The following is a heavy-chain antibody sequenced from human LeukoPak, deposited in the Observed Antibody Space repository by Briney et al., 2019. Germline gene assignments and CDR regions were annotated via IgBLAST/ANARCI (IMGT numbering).Heavy chain of an antibody. CDR2: IYYSGST. CDR3: ARRLAWELLGSAFDI. J-gene: IGHJ3*02. Sequence: PSETLSLTCTVSGGSISSSSYYWGWIRQPPGKGLEWIGSIYYSGSTYYNPSLKSRVTISVDTSKNQFSLKPSSVTAADTAVYYCARRLAWELLGSAFDIWGQGTMVTVSS. D-gene: IGHD1-26*01. V-gene: IGHV4-39*01. CDR1: GGSISSSSYY.